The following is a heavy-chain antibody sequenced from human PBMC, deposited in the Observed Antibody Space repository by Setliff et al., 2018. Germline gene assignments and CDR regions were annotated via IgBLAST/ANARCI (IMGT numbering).Heavy chain of an antibody. CDR3: SRLYYGSRALYFDV. J-gene: IGHJ4*02. D-gene: IGHD3-10*01. CDR1: GASIRATSYF. V-gene: IGHV4-4*07. Sequence: SETLSLTCTVSGASIRATSYFWTWVRQPAGKGLEWIGHIYITGNPGVNPSLKSRVAMSVDKSRNQFSLNLQSVTAADTAIYYCSRLYYGSRALYFDVWGQGTLVTV. CDR2: IYITGNP.